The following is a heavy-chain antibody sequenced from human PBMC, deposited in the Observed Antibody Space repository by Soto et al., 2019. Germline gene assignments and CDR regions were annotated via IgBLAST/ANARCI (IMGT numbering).Heavy chain of an antibody. D-gene: IGHD3-3*01. J-gene: IGHJ5*02. Sequence: EVQLVESGGGLVQPGGSLRLSCAASGFTFSSYAMHWVRQAPGKGLEYVSAISSNGGSTYYANSVKGRFTISRDNSKNTLYLQMGSRRAEDMAVYYCARGYDFWSGFLKSWFDPWGQGTLVTVSS. V-gene: IGHV3-64*01. CDR3: ARGYDFWSGFLKSWFDP. CDR2: ISSNGGST. CDR1: GFTFSSYA.